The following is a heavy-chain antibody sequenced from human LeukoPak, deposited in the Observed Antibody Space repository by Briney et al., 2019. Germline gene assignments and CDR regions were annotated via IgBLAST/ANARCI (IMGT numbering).Heavy chain of an antibody. V-gene: IGHV4-31*03. J-gene: IGHJ5*02. CDR1: GGSISSGGYH. CDR2: IYYSGTT. Sequence: KTSETLSLTCTVSGGSISSGGYHWSWIRQHPGKGLEWIGYIYYSGTTSYNPSLKSRVTISVDTSKKKFSLKVSSVTVADTAVYYCARLGYGDHPNWFDPWGQGTLVTVSS. D-gene: IGHD4-17*01. CDR3: ARLGYGDHPNWFDP.